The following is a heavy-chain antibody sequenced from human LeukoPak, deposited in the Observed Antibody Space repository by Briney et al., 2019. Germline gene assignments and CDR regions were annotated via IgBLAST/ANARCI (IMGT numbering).Heavy chain of an antibody. Sequence: ASVKVSCKVSGYTLTELSMHWVRQAPGKGLEWMGWISAYNGNTNYAQKPQGRVTMTTDTSTSTAYMELRSLRSDDTAVYYCARQYYDILTGYDYWGQGTLVTVSS. D-gene: IGHD3-9*01. V-gene: IGHV1-18*01. CDR2: ISAYNGNT. CDR1: GYTLTELS. CDR3: ARQYYDILTGYDY. J-gene: IGHJ4*02.